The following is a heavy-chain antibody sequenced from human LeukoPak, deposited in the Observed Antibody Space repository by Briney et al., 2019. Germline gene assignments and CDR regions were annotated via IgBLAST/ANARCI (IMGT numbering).Heavy chain of an antibody. CDR3: ATQRTEYFQH. Sequence: ASVKVSCKTSGYTFIGYYMHWVRQATGQGLEWMGIINPSGGSTSYAQKFQGRVTMTRDTSTSTVYMELSSLRSEDTAVYYCATQRTEYFQHWGQGTLVTVSS. CDR2: INPSGGST. V-gene: IGHV1-46*01. J-gene: IGHJ1*01. CDR1: GYTFIGYY.